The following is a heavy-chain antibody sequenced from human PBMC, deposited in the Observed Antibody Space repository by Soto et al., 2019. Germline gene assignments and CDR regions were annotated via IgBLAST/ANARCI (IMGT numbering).Heavy chain of an antibody. CDR2: IYYSGST. J-gene: IGHJ3*02. CDR3: AREVPLCSGGSCGAFDI. D-gene: IGHD2-15*01. Sequence: QVQLQESGPGLVKPSQTLSLTCTVSGGSISSGDYYWSWIRQPPGKGLEWIGYIYYSGSTYYNPSLKSRVTISVDTSKNQFSLKLSSVTAADTAVYYCAREVPLCSGGSCGAFDIWGQGTMVTVSS. CDR1: GGSISSGDYY. V-gene: IGHV4-30-4*01.